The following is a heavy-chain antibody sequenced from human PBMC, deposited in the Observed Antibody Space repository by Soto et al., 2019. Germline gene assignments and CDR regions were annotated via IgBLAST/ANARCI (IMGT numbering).Heavy chain of an antibody. CDR2: IYYSGST. CDR3: ARARRGYSYGYNYFDY. D-gene: IGHD5-18*01. CDR1: GVSISSYY. J-gene: IGHJ4*02. V-gene: IGHV4-59*07. Sequence: SDTLSLTCTVSGVSISSYYWSWIRQPPGKGLEWIGYIYYSGSTNYNPSLKSRVTISVDTSKNQFPLKLSSVTAADTAVYYCARARRGYSYGYNYFDYWGQGTLVTVSS.